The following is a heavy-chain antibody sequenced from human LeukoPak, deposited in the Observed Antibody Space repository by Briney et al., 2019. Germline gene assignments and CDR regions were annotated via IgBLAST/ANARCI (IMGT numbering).Heavy chain of an antibody. CDR1: GFTVNRKY. CDR2: IYSGGST. CDR3: ATRPSGDYPYFDY. J-gene: IGHJ4*02. V-gene: IGHV3-66*01. D-gene: IGHD4-17*01. Sequence: GGSLRLSCVASGFTVNRKYMTWIRQAPGKGLEWVSVIYSGGSTNYADSVRGRFTISRDSSRNTLYLQMNSLRAEDTAVYYCATRPSGDYPYFDYWGQGTLVTVSS.